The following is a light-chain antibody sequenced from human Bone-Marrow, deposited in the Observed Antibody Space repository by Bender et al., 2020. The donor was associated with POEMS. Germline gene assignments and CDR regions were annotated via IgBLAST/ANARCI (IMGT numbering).Light chain of an antibody. V-gene: IGLV2-14*03. CDR1: NSDVGGYDY. CDR2: DVS. Sequence: QSALTQPASVSGSPGQSITISCTGTNSDVGGYDYVSWYQHHPGKAPKLLIYDVSDRPSGVSNRFSGSKSGNTAYLTISGLQAEDEADYYCSSYRNSNTLLFGGGTKVTVL. J-gene: IGLJ2*01. CDR3: SSYRNSNTLL.